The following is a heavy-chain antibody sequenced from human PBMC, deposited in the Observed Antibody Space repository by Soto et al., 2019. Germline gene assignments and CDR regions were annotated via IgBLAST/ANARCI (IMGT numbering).Heavy chain of an antibody. CDR1: GGAISDARFY. Sequence: QLQLQESGPGLVKPSETLSLTCSLSGGAISDARFYWGWIRQTPGKGLEWIGSIFYSGTTFFNPALQSRVTFSVDTSENQVSLKLSSVTAADTALYFCARQKWEQPKWFDPWGQGTLVTVSS. CDR2: IFYSGTT. D-gene: IGHD1-26*01. V-gene: IGHV4-39*01. CDR3: ARQKWEQPKWFDP. J-gene: IGHJ5*02.